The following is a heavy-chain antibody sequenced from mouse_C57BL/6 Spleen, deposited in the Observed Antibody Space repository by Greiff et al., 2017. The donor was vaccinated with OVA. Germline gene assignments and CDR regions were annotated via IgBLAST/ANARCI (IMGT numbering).Heavy chain of an antibody. V-gene: IGHV5-17*01. Sequence: EVNVVESGGGLVKPGGSLKLSCAASGFTFSDYGMHWVRQAPEKGLEWVAYISSGSSTIYYADTVKGRFTISRDNATNTLFMQMTSLRSEDNALDYCAKIGYDGIFDYWGQGTTLTVSS. J-gene: IGHJ2*01. CDR3: AKIGYDGIFDY. D-gene: IGHD2-3*01. CDR2: ISSGSSTI. CDR1: GFTFSDYG.